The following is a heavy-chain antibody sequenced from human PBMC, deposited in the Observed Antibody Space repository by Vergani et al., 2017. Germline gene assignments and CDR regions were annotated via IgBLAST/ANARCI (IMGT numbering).Heavy chain of an antibody. D-gene: IGHD6-6*01. J-gene: IGHJ4*02. V-gene: IGHV4-59*12. Sequence: QVQLQESGPGLVKPSETLSLTCTVSGGSISSYYWSWIRQPPGKGLEWIGYIYYSGSTYYNPSLKSRVTISVDTSKNQFSLKLSSVTAADTAVYYCARKGIAARSDNFDYWGQGTLVTVSS. CDR1: GGSISSYY. CDR2: IYYSGST. CDR3: ARKGIAARSDNFDY.